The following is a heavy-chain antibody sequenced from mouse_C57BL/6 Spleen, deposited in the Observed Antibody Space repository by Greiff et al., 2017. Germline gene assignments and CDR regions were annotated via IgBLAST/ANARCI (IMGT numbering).Heavy chain of an antibody. CDR1: GFTFSSYA. CDR2: ISDGGSYT. Sequence: EVKVVESGGGLVKPGGSLKLSCAASGFTFSSYAMSWVRQTPEKRLEWVATISDGGSYTYYPDNVKGRFTISRDNAKNNLYLQMSHLKSEDTAMYYCARGGYSDYYAMDYWGQGTSVTVSS. CDR3: ARGGYSDYYAMDY. V-gene: IGHV5-4*03. D-gene: IGHD2-3*01. J-gene: IGHJ4*01.